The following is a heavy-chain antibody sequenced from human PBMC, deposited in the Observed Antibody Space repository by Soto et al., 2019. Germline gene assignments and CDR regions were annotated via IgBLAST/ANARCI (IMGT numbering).Heavy chain of an antibody. D-gene: IGHD6-13*01. V-gene: IGHV3-33*01. CDR2: IWYDGSNK. J-gene: IGHJ5*02. CDR1: GFTFSSYG. Sequence: GGRLRLSCAASGFTFSSYGMHWVRQAPGKGLEWVAVIWYDGSNKYYADSVKGRFTISRDNSKNTLYLQMNSLRAEDTAVYYCARSSLSIAAAANWFDPWGQGTLVTVSS. CDR3: ARSSLSIAAAANWFDP.